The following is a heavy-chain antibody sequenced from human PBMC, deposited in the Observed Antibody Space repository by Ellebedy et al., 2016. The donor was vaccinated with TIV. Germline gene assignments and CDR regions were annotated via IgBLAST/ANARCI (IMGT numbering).Heavy chain of an antibody. CDR3: ATDGGGSYGYYYYGMDV. J-gene: IGHJ6*02. Sequence: ASVKVSXXASGYTFTGYYMHWVRQAPGQGLEWMGWINPNSGGTNYAQKFQGRVTMTEDTSTDTAYMELSSLRSEDTAVYYCATDGGGSYGYYYYGMDVWGQGTTVTVSS. CDR1: GYTFTGYY. V-gene: IGHV1-2*02. CDR2: INPNSGGT. D-gene: IGHD1-26*01.